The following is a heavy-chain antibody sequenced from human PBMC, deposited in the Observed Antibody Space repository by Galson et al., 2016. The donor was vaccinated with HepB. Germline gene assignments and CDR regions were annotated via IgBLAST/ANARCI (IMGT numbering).Heavy chain of an antibody. CDR1: EFTVSGTY. Sequence: SLRLSCAASEFTVSGTYMNWIRQAPGKGLEWVSMIANDGTTYYADSVKGRFFISRDHYKNTPYLQMNSLRAEDTAIYYCSVELLQDFDFWGQGTLVTVSS. CDR3: SVELLQDFDF. D-gene: IGHD5-24*01. V-gene: IGHV3-66*01. J-gene: IGHJ4*02. CDR2: IANDGTT.